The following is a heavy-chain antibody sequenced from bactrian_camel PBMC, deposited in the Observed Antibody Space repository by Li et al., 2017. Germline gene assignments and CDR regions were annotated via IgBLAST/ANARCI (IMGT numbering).Heavy chain of an antibody. J-gene: IGHJ4*01. CDR1: GLAFSTSC. CDR2: ISTDGEST. V-gene: IGHV3S1*01. Sequence: HVQLVESGGGSVQAGGSLRLSCTASGLAFSTSCMGWFRQAPGQEREAVASISTDGESTDYAGSVGGRFTISLDNAKNTLYLQMDSLKPEDTAMYYCTKVGASIDSNCPLSIGTWGCLRGQGTQVTVS. CDR3: TKVGASIDSNCPLSIGTWGCL. D-gene: IGHD3*01.